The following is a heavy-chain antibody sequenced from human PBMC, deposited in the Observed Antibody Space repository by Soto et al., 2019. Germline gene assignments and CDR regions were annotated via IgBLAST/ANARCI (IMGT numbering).Heavy chain of an antibody. CDR2: ISSTTNYI. J-gene: IGHJ4*02. V-gene: IGHV3-21*01. CDR1: GFTFTRYS. CDR3: ARDGGTYFDY. D-gene: IGHD3-16*01. Sequence: GGSLRLSCAASGFTFTRYSMNWVRQAPGKGLEWVSSISSTTNYIYYGDSMKCRFTVSRDNGKNTVYLQMDSLRAEDTAVYYCARDGGTYFDYWGQGTLVTVSS.